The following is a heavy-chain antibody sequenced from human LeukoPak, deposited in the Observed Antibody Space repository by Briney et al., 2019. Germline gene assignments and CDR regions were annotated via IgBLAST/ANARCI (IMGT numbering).Heavy chain of an antibody. CDR2: ISYDGSNK. D-gene: IGHD5-12*01. V-gene: IGHV3-30-3*01. Sequence: GGSLRLSCAASGFTFSSYAMHWVRQAPGKGLEWVAVISYDGSNKYYADSVKGRFTISRDNSKNTLYLQMNSLRAEDTAVYYCASTGGRGYSGYEPFDYWGQGTLVTVSS. J-gene: IGHJ4*02. CDR1: GFTFSSYA. CDR3: ASTGGRGYSGYEPFDY.